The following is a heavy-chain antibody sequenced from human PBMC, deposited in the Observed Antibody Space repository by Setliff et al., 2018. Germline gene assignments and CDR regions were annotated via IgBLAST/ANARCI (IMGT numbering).Heavy chain of an antibody. J-gene: IGHJ6*03. CDR1: GGSISSYY. V-gene: IGHV4-4*08. CDR2: IYASGST. Sequence: SETLSLTCTVSGGSISSYYWRWIRQPQGKGLEWIGYIYASGSTNYNPSLKSRVTLSVDTSKNQFSLKVSSVTAADTAVYYCARAPPNRYSGSYEYFYMDVWGKGTTVTVSS. CDR3: ARAPPNRYSGSYEYFYMDV. D-gene: IGHD1-26*01.